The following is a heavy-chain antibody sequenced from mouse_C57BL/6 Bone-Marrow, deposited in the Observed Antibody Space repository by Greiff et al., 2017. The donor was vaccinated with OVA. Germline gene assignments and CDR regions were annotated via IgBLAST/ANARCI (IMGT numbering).Heavy chain of an antibody. CDR3: ARGEGITTVLPYWYFDV. V-gene: IGHV1-39*01. CDR1: GYSFTDYN. CDR2: INTNYGTT. D-gene: IGHD1-1*01. Sequence: EVQLQQSGPELVKPGASVKISCKASGYSFTDYNMNWVKQSNGKSLEWIGVINTNYGTTSYNQKFKGQATLTVDQSSSTAYMQLSSLTTEDSAIYYCARGEGITTVLPYWYFDVWGTGTTVTVSS. J-gene: IGHJ1*03.